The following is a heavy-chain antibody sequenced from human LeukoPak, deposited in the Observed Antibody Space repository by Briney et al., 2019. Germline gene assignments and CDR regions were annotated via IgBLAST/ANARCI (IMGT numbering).Heavy chain of an antibody. D-gene: IGHD2-15*01. V-gene: IGHV1-69*06. J-gene: IGHJ2*01. CDR2: IIPIFGTA. CDR3: ARDPPLGHCSGGSCYSDSYWYFDL. CDR1: GGTFSSYA. Sequence: SVKVSCKASGGTFSSYAISWVRQAPGQGLEWMGGIIPIFGTANYAQKFQGRVTITADKSTSTAYMELSSLRSEDTAVYYCARDPPLGHCSGGSCYSDSYWYFDLWGRGTLVTVSS.